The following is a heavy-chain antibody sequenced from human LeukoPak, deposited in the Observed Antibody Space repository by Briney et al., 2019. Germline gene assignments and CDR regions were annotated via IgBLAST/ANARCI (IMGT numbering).Heavy chain of an antibody. D-gene: IGHD1-26*01. CDR2: IYYSGST. Sequence: SETLSLTCTVSGDSISSSSYYWSWIRQPPGKALEWIGYIYYSGSTKYNPSLKSRATISVDTSKNQFSLKLSSVTAADTAVYYCASGSYYFDYWGQGTLVTVSS. J-gene: IGHJ4*02. CDR3: ASGSYYFDY. V-gene: IGHV4-61*05. CDR1: GDSISSSSYY.